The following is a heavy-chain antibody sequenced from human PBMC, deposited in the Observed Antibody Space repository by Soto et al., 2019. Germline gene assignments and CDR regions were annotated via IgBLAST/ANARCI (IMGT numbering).Heavy chain of an antibody. CDR3: ARAPPDSSTLYGMDV. Sequence: GASVKVSCKASGGTFSSYAISWVRQAPGQGLEWMGGIIPIFGTANYAQKFQGRVTITADESTSTAYMELSSLRSEDTAVYYCARAPPDSSTLYGMDVWGQGTTVTVSS. V-gene: IGHV1-69*13. D-gene: IGHD2-2*01. J-gene: IGHJ6*02. CDR2: IIPIFGTA. CDR1: GGTFSSYA.